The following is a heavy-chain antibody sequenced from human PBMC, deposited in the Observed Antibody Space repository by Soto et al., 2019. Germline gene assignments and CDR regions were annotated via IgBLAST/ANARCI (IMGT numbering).Heavy chain of an antibody. V-gene: IGHV1-46*01. CDR3: ARDSGHNYRSDAFDK. J-gene: IGHJ3*02. CDR2: IDPSGGST. D-gene: IGHD1-26*01. Sequence: QVQLVQSGAEVKKPGASVKVSCKASGYTFTASYMHWVRQAPGQGLEWMGIIDPSGGSTSYSQKFQGRVTMTRDTSTSTVYMELNSLRSEDTAVFYCARDSGHNYRSDAFDKWGQGTMVTVSS. CDR1: GYTFTASY.